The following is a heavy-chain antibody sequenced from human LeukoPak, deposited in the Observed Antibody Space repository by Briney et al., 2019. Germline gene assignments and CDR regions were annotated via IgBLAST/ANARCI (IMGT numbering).Heavy chain of an antibody. CDR3: ARDGGYSGSSLGDCFDY. J-gene: IGHJ4*02. Sequence: GASVKVSCKASGYTFTSYAMHWVRQAPGQRLEWMGWINAGNGNTKYSQEFQGRVTITRDTSASTAYMELRSLRSDDTAVYYCARDGGYSGSSLGDCFDYWGQGTLVTVSS. V-gene: IGHV1-3*01. CDR2: INAGNGNT. CDR1: GYTFTSYA. D-gene: IGHD1-26*01.